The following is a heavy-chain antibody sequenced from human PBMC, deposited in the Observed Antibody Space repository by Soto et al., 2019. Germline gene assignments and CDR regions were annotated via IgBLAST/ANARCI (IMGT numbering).Heavy chain of an antibody. CDR2: INHSGST. CDR3: ARPKRRKGRPDAFDI. V-gene: IGHV4-34*01. Sequence: SETLSLTCAVYGGSFSGYYWSWIRQPPGKGLEWIGEINHSGSTNYNPSLKSRVTISVDTSKNQFSLKLSSVTAADTAVYYCARPKRRKGRPDAFDIWGQGTMVTVSS. J-gene: IGHJ3*02. D-gene: IGHD1-1*01. CDR1: GGSFSGYY.